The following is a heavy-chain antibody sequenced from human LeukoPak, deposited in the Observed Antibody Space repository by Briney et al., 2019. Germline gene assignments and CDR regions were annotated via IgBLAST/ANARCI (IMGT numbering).Heavy chain of an antibody. Sequence: PSETLSLTCTVSGGSISSYYWSWIRQPPGKGLEWIGYFYYSWSTNYNPSLKSRVTISVDTSKNQFSLKLSSVTAADTAVYYCARDGFWSGYYRHHNWFDPWGQGTLVTVSS. CDR1: GGSISSYY. D-gene: IGHD3-3*01. CDR3: ARDGFWSGYYRHHNWFDP. V-gene: IGHV4-59*12. CDR2: FYYSWST. J-gene: IGHJ5*02.